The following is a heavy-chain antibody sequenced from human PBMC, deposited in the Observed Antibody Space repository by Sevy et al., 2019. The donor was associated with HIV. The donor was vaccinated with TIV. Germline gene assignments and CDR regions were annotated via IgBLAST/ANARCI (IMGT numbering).Heavy chain of an antibody. D-gene: IGHD4-4*01. Sequence: ASVKVSCKSSGYTFTTHGLSWVRQAPGQGLEWMGWMSPYNGDTNYAQTFQGRVTMAADTSTSTAYMELKSLRSGDTAVYYCAVHMTTSFDHWGQGTLVTVS. CDR3: AVHMTTSFDH. J-gene: IGHJ4*02. CDR1: GYTFTTHG. CDR2: MSPYNGDT. V-gene: IGHV1-18*01.